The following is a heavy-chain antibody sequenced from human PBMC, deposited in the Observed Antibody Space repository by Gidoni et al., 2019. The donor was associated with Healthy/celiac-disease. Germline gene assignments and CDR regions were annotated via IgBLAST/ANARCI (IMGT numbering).Heavy chain of an antibody. CDR1: GYSFTSYW. V-gene: IGHV5-10-1*03. D-gene: IGHD6-6*01. J-gene: IGHJ6*03. CDR2: IDPSDAYT. Sequence: EVQLVQSGAEVKKPGESLRISCKGSGYSFTSYWISWVRQMPGKGLEWMGRIDPSDAYTNYSPSFQGHVTISADKSISTAYLQWSSLKASDTAMYYCASLGSSSSFTYYYYYMDVWGKGTTVTVSS. CDR3: ASLGSSSSFTYYYYYMDV.